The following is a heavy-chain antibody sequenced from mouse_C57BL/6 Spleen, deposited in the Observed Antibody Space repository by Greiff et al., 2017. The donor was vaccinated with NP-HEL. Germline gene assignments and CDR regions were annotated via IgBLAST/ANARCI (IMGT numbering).Heavy chain of an antibody. CDR1: GYTFTSYW. V-gene: IGHV1-53*01. CDR3: AKNRNYWTWFAY. D-gene: IGHD2-1*01. CDR2: INPSNGGT. Sequence: VQLQQPGTELVKPGASVKLSCKASGYTFTSYWMHWVKQRPGQGLEWIGNINPSNGGTNYNEKFKSKATLTVDKSSSTAYMQLSSLTSEDSAVYDCAKNRNYWTWFAYWGQGTLVTVSA. J-gene: IGHJ3*01.